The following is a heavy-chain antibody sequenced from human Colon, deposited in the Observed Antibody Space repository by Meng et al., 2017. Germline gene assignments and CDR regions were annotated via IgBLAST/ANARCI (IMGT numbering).Heavy chain of an antibody. CDR3: AKVGAPSLIYNYYGMDV. D-gene: IGHD1-26*01. CDR2: ITNDGSDR. V-gene: IGHV3-30*04. CDR1: GFAFNTYT. Sequence: GESLKISCAASGFAFNTYTMHWVRQAPGKGLGWVAVITNDGSDRYYGDSVKGRFTVSRDNARNTLYLQMNNLRREDTAVYFCAKVGAPSLIYNYYGMDVWGQGTAVTVSS. J-gene: IGHJ6*02.